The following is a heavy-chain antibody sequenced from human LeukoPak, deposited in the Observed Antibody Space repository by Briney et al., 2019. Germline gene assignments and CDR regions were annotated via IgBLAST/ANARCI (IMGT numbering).Heavy chain of an antibody. CDR2: IIPILGTA. J-gene: IGHJ6*02. Sequence: GASVKVSCTASGGTFSSYAISWVRQAPGQGLEWMGGIIPILGTANYAQKFQGRVTITADESTSTAYMELSSLRSEDTAVYYCARGSCSGGSCFQGIMDVWGQGTTVTVSS. CDR1: GGTFSSYA. V-gene: IGHV1-69*13. CDR3: ARGSCSGGSCFQGIMDV. D-gene: IGHD2-15*01.